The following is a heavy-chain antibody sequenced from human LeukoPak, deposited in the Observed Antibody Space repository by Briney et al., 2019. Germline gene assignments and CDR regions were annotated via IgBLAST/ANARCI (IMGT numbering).Heavy chain of an antibody. J-gene: IGHJ4*02. CDR2: ISSSSSYI. Sequence: GGSLRLSCAASGFTFSSYSMNWVRQAPGERLEWVSSISSSSSYIYYADSVKGRFTISRDGAKNSLFLQMNSLRAEDTAVYVCGRVLNDCYVTNCYISEYWGQGTLVTVSS. CDR3: GRVLNDCYVTNCYISEY. V-gene: IGHV3-21*01. D-gene: IGHD2-2*02. CDR1: GFTFSSYS.